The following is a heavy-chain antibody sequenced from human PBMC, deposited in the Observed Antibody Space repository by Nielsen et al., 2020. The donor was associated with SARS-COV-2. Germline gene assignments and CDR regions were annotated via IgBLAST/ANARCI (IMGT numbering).Heavy chain of an antibody. CDR2: IYYSGST. Sequence: SETLSLTCTVSGGSISSYYWSWIRQPPGKGLEWIGYIYYSGSTNYNPSLKSRVTISVDTSENQFSLKLSSVTAADTAVYYCASTFTGAAAGTWWFDPWGQGTLVTVSS. D-gene: IGHD6-13*01. V-gene: IGHV4-59*01. J-gene: IGHJ5*02. CDR3: ASTFTGAAAGTWWFDP. CDR1: GGSISSYY.